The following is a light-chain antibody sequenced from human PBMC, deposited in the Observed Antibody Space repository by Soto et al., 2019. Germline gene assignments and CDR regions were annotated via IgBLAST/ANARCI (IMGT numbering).Light chain of an antibody. Sequence: DIQMTQSPSTLSASVGDIVTITCRASQSISSWLAWYQQKPGKAPKLLIYKASSLESGVPSRFSGSGSGTEFTLTISSLQPDDFATYYCQQYNSYPSTFGQGTKLEIK. J-gene: IGKJ2*01. CDR2: KAS. V-gene: IGKV1-5*03. CDR1: QSISSW. CDR3: QQYNSYPST.